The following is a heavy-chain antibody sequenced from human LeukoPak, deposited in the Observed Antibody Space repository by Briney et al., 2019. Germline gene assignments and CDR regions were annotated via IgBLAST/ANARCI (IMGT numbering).Heavy chain of an antibody. CDR3: ARGVSDYYGMDV. D-gene: IGHD5/OR15-5a*01. CDR2: VYYSGST. Sequence: SETLSLTCVVSGGSVSGYYWGWIRQPPGRGLEWIGYVYYSGSTNYNPSFKSRVTISVDTSKNQFSLKLSSVTAADTAVYYCARGVSDYYGMDVWGQGTTVTVSS. V-gene: IGHV4-59*02. CDR1: GGSVSGYY. J-gene: IGHJ6*02.